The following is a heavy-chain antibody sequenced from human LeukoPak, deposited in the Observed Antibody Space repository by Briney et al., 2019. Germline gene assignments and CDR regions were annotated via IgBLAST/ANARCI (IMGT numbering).Heavy chain of an antibody. CDR2: VSPSHTTR. V-gene: IGHV1-18*01. J-gene: IGHJ3*02. CDR3: ARDYILPLETDNGDGFAI. CDR1: GYTFRQYS. Sequence: ASVKPSCKASGYTFRQYSISWVRQAPGKAFEWMGWVSPSHTTRVYAQDFQGRVTMTADTNTNTVSMELRSLRFDDTAVYFCARDYILPLETDNGDGFAIWGQGTVVTVSS. D-gene: IGHD3-3*02.